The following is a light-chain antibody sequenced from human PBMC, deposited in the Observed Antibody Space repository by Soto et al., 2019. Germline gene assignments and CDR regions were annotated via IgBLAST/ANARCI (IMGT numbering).Light chain of an antibody. CDR3: QQYGSSPGT. Sequence: EIVLTQSPGTLSLSPGERATLSCRASQSVSSTYLAWYQQKPGQAPRLLIYGASSRATDIPDRFSGSGSGTDFTLTISRLEPEDVAVYYCQQYGSSPGTFGQGTKVEIK. J-gene: IGKJ1*01. V-gene: IGKV3-20*01. CDR1: QSVSSTY. CDR2: GAS.